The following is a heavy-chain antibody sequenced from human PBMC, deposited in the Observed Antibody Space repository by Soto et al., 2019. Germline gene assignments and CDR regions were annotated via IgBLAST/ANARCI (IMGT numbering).Heavy chain of an antibody. CDR1: GGSISSYY. CDR2: IYYSGST. D-gene: IGHD6-6*01. Sequence: SETLSLTCTVSGGSISSYYWSWIRQTPGKGLEWIGYIYYSGSTNYNPSLKSRVTISVDTSKNQFSLKLSSVTAADTAVYYCARGEQLGPPYYYYMDVWGKGTTVTVSS. CDR3: ARGEQLGPPYYYYMDV. V-gene: IGHV4-59*01. J-gene: IGHJ6*03.